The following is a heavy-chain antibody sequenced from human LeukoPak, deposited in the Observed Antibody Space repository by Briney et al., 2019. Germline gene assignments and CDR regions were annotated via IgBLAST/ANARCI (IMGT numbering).Heavy chain of an antibody. J-gene: IGHJ4*02. Sequence: SETLSLTCTVSGGSISGYYWSWVRQPPGKGLEWIGFIYYSVSTSYNPSLKSRVTISVDTSKNQFSLKLSSVTAADTAVYYCARAAGGTRNGFGYWGQGTLVTVSS. CDR1: GGSISGYY. CDR2: IYYSVST. V-gene: IGHV4-59*08. CDR3: ARAAGGTRNGFGY. D-gene: IGHD6-13*01.